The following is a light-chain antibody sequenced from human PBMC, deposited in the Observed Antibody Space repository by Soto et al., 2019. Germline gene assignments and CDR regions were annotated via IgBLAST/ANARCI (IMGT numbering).Light chain of an antibody. Sequence: EIVMTQSPATLSVSPGERATLSCRASQSVSSNLAWYQQKPGQAPRLLIYGASTRATGIPARFSGSGSGTEFTLTISSLQSEDFAVDYCQQYNNWPRVTFGQGTKVEIK. J-gene: IGKJ1*01. V-gene: IGKV3-15*01. CDR1: QSVSSN. CDR2: GAS. CDR3: QQYNNWPRVT.